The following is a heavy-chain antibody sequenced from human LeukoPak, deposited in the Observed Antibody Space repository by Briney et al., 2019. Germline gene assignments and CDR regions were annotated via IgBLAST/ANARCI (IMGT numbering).Heavy chain of an antibody. CDR3: ARGRLGYCSGGSCPLGYFDY. CDR2: INHSGST. D-gene: IGHD2-15*01. V-gene: IGHV4-34*01. Sequence: SETLSLTCAVYGVSFSGYYWSWIRQPPGKGLEWIGEINHSGSTNYSPSLKSRVTISVDTSKNQFSLKLSSVTAADTAVYYCARGRLGYCSGGSCPLGYFDYRGQGTLVTVSS. J-gene: IGHJ4*02. CDR1: GVSFSGYY.